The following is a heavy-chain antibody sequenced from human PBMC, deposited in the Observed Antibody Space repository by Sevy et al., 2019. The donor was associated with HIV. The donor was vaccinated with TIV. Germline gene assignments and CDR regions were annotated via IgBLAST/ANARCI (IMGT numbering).Heavy chain of an antibody. CDR3: AKEGMASGPTLLWFAELLYHFDF. CDR1: GFTFSSHG. CDR2: RSYDGSQK. D-gene: IGHD3-10*01. V-gene: IGHV3-30*18. Sequence: GGSLRLSCAASGFTFSSHGMHWVRRAPDKGLEWVASRSYDGSQKDYADSIKDRFTISRDNSKNTLYLQMNSLRPEDMAIYYCAKEGMASGPTLLWFAELLYHFDFWGQGTLVTVSS. J-gene: IGHJ4*02.